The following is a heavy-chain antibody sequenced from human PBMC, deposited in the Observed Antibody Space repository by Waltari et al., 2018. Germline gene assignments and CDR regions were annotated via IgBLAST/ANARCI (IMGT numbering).Heavy chain of an antibody. CDR2: IYHSGST. Sequence: QVQLQESGPGLVKPSETLSLTCPVSGYSISSGYYWGWFRQPPGKGLEWIGSIYHSGSTYYNPSLKSRVTISVDTSKNQFSLKLSSVTAADTAVYYCAREKRGYNWNDVIYYYMDVWGKGTTVTISS. D-gene: IGHD1-20*01. J-gene: IGHJ6*03. CDR1: GYSISSGYY. CDR3: AREKRGYNWNDVIYYYMDV. V-gene: IGHV4-38-2*02.